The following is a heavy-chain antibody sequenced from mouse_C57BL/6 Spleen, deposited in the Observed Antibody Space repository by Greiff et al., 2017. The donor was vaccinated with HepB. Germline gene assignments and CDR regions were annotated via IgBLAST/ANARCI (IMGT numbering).Heavy chain of an antibody. D-gene: IGHD2-13*01. V-gene: IGHV1-82*01. Sequence: VQRVESGPELVKPGASVKISCKASGYAFSSSWMNWVKQRPGKGLEWIGRIYPGDGDTNYNGKCKGKAKLTADKSSSTAYMQLSSLTSEDSAVYFCARDGDYVWYFDVWGTGTTVTVSS. CDR1: GYAFSSSW. CDR3: ARDGDYVWYFDV. J-gene: IGHJ1*03. CDR2: IYPGDGDT.